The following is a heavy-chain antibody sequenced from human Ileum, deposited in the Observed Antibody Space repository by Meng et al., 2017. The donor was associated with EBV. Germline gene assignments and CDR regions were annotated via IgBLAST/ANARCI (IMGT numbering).Heavy chain of an antibody. CDR2: IYYRGNT. CDR3: ASAYDYGDYEAFAY. V-gene: IGHV4-39*07. Sequence: QAQLQDSGPGLVKPSETLSLPCTASGGSISTGNFYWGWIRQSPGKALECIGTIYYRGNTFYNPSLKSRLTISIDTSKNEFSLTLRSVTAADTALYYCASAYDYGDYEAFAYWGPGSLVTVSS. D-gene: IGHD4-17*01. CDR1: GGSISTGNFY. J-gene: IGHJ4*02.